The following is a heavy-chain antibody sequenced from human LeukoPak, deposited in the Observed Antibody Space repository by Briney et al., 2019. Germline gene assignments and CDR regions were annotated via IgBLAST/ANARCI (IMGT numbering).Heavy chain of an antibody. CDR2: INQDGSKK. CDR1: GFTFSNDW. CDR3: ARDHAYRADY. D-gene: IGHD2-2*01. J-gene: IGHJ4*02. Sequence: GGSLRLSCAASGFTFSNDWMCWVRQAPGKGLEWVANINQDGSKKYYADSVKGRFTISRDNAKNSLYLQTSSLTAEDTAIYYCARDHAYRADYWGQGTLVTVSS. V-gene: IGHV3-7*01.